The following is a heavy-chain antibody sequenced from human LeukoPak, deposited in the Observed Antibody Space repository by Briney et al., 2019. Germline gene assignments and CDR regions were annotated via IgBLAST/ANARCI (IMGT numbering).Heavy chain of an antibody. Sequence: GGSLRLSCAASGFTFSSYSMNWVRQAPGKGLEWVSSISSSSTYKDYADSVKGRFTISRDNAKNSLYLQMNSLRAEDTAVYYCARDQETDYGDVFDYWGQGTLVTVFS. J-gene: IGHJ4*02. CDR1: GFTFSSYS. CDR3: ARDQETDYGDVFDY. D-gene: IGHD4-17*01. CDR2: ISSSSTYK. V-gene: IGHV3-21*01.